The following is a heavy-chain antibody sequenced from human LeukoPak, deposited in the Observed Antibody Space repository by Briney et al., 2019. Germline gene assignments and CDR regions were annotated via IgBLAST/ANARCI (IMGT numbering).Heavy chain of an antibody. CDR2: IYYSGST. CDR3: AGVVGATNIEFFDY. Sequence: SETLSLTCTVSGGSISSYYWSWIRQPPGKGLEWIGYIYYSGSTNYNPSPKSRVTISVDTSKNQFSLKLSSVTAADTAVYYCAGVVGATNIEFFDYWGQGTLVTVSS. D-gene: IGHD1-26*01. V-gene: IGHV4-59*01. J-gene: IGHJ4*02. CDR1: GGSISSYY.